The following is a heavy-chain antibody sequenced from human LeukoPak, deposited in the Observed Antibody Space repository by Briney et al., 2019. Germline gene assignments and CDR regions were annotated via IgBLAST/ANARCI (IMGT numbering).Heavy chain of an antibody. CDR2: INHSGST. V-gene: IGHV4-34*01. CDR3: ARGGRDSYGYFVAWFDP. CDR1: GGSFSGYY. D-gene: IGHD5-18*01. Sequence: PSETLSLTCAVYGGSFSGYYWRWIRQPPGKGLEWIGEINHSGSTNYNPSLKSRVTISVDTSKNQFSLKLSSVTAADTAVYYCARGGRDSYGYFVAWFDPWGQGTLVTVSS. J-gene: IGHJ5*02.